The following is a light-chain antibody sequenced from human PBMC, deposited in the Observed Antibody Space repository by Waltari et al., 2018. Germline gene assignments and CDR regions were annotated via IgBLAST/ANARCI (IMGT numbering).Light chain of an antibody. V-gene: IGKV1-5*03. CDR3: QQYNSYSPET. Sequence: DIQMTQSPSTLSASVGDRVTITCRASQSISSWLAWYQQKPGKAPKLLIYKASSLESRVPSRFSGSGSGTEFTLTISSLQPDDFATYYCQQYNSYSPETFGQGTKVEIK. J-gene: IGKJ1*01. CDR2: KAS. CDR1: QSISSW.